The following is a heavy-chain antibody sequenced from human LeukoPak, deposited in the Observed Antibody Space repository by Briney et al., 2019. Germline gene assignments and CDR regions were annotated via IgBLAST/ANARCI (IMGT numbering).Heavy chain of an antibody. CDR2: ISSSGTYI. D-gene: IGHD2-15*01. V-gene: IGHV3-21*04. J-gene: IGHJ4*02. CDR1: GFTFSNFN. CDR3: AKDGEIFDLYCSGGSCYYFDY. Sequence: GGSLRLSCAASGFTFSNFNMNWVRQAPEKGLEWVSSISSSGTYIFYADSVEGRFTISRDNAKNSLYLQMNSLRAEDMAVYYCAKDGEIFDLYCSGGSCYYFDYWGQGTLVTVSS.